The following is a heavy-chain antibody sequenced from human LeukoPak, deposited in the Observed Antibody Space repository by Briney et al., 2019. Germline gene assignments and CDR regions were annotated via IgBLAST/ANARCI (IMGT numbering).Heavy chain of an antibody. CDR1: GFTFSSHA. Sequence: GGSLRLSCAASGFTFSSHAMSWVRQAPGKGLEWVSAISGSGGSTYYADSVKGRFTISRDNSKNTLYLQMNSLRAEDTAVYYCAKDSEWLLALYFDYWGQGTLVTVSS. J-gene: IGHJ4*02. D-gene: IGHD3-3*01. CDR2: ISGSGGST. CDR3: AKDSEWLLALYFDY. V-gene: IGHV3-23*01.